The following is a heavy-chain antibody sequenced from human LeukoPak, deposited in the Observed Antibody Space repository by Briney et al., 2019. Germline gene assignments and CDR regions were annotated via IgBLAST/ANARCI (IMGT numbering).Heavy chain of an antibody. D-gene: IGHD3-16*01. CDR3: VRDFETVWTPGDDFEN. CDR1: GFTLSSNW. J-gene: IGHJ4*02. Sequence: GGSLRLSCAASGFTLSSNWMHWVRQAPGKGLMWVARIDYNGRFTSVADPVKGRFAISRDNARNTLYLQMNSLRAEDTAVYYCVRDFETVWTPGDDFENWGQGTLVTVSS. CDR2: IDYNGRFT. V-gene: IGHV3-74*01.